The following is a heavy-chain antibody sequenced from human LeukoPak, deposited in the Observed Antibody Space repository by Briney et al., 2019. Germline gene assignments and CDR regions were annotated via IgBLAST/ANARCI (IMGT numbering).Heavy chain of an antibody. V-gene: IGHV4-59*01. CDR1: GGSISSYY. D-gene: IGHD3-9*01. Sequence: SETLSLTCTVSGGSISSYYWSWIWQTPRKGLEWIGYIYYSVSTHYNPSLKSRVTISVDTSKNQFSLKLSSLTAADAAVYYCASATSSESLRYFDWSRWYYYYYMDVWGKETTVTVSS. J-gene: IGHJ6*03. CDR2: IYYSVST. CDR3: ASATSSESLRYFDWSRWYYYYYMDV.